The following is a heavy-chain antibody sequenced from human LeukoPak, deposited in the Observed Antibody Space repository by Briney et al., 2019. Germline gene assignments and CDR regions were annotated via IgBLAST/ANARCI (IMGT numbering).Heavy chain of an antibody. J-gene: IGHJ4*02. CDR2: INSDGGST. V-gene: IGHV3-74*01. D-gene: IGHD4-17*01. CDR3: ARSPYGGYGDN. Sequence: GGSLRLSCAASGFTFSSYWMHWVRQPPGKGLVWVSRINSDGGSTTYADSVKGRCTISRDNARNTLYLQMNSLRAEDTAVYYCARSPYGGYGDNWGQGTLVTVSS. CDR1: GFTFSSYW.